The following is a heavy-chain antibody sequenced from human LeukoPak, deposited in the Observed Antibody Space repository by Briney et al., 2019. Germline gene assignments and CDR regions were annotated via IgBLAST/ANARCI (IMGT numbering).Heavy chain of an antibody. CDR1: GFTFSSYG. D-gene: IGHD3-22*01. CDR3: ARDEYDSSGYDGGGPYFDY. CDR2: IWYDGSNK. Sequence: PGRSLRLSCAASGFTFSSYGMHWVRQAPGKGLEWVAVIWYDGSNKYYADSVKGRFTISRDYSKNTLYLQMNSLRAEDTAVYYCARDEYDSSGYDGGGPYFDYWGQGTLVTVSS. V-gene: IGHV3-33*01. J-gene: IGHJ4*02.